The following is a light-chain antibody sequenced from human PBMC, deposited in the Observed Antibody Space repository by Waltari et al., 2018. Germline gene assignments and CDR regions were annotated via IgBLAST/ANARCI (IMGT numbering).Light chain of an antibody. J-gene: IGKJ4*01. CDR2: DAS. Sequence: EIVLTQSPATLSLSPGERATLSCRASQSVSYYLAWSQQRPGQAPRLLIYDASSRATGIPARFSGSGSETDFTLTISSLEPEDFAVYYCQQRRTWPLTFGGGTKVEI. V-gene: IGKV3-11*01. CDR1: QSVSYY. CDR3: QQRRTWPLT.